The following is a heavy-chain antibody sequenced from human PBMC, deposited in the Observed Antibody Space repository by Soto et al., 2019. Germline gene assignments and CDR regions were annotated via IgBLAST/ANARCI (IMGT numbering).Heavy chain of an antibody. V-gene: IGHV3-15*01. CDR3: TTHSWESARGSY. CDR1: GFTFSNAW. Sequence: EVQLVESGGGLVKPGGSLRLSCAASGFTFSNAWMSWVRQAPGKGLEWVGRIKSKTDGGTTDYAAPVKGRFTISRDDSKNTLYLQMNSLKTEDTAVYYCTTHSWESARGSYWGQGTLVTVSS. J-gene: IGHJ4*02. D-gene: IGHD3-16*01. CDR2: IKSKTDGGTT.